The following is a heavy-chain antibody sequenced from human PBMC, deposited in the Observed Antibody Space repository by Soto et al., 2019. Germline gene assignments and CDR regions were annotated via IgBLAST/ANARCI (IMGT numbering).Heavy chain of an antibody. CDR3: ARNSEWLLPDY. CDR1: GYTFTSYY. D-gene: IGHD3-3*01. J-gene: IGHJ4*02. CDR2: INPSGGST. V-gene: IGHV1-46*01. Sequence: GASVKVSCKASGYTFTSYYMHWVRQAPGQGLEWMGIINPSGGSTSYAQKFQGRVTMTRDTSTSTVYMELSSLRYEDTAVYYCARNSEWLLPDYWGQGTLVTVSS.